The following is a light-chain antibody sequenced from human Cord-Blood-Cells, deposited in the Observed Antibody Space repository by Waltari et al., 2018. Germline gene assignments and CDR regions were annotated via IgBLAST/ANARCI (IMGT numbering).Light chain of an antibody. CDR2: DAS. Sequence: EIVLTQSPATLSLSPGERATLSCRASQSVSSYLAWYQQKPGQAPGLLIYDASNRATGIPARFSGSGSGTDFTLTISSLEPEDFVVYYCQQRSNWPPGFTFGPGTKVDIK. CDR3: QQRSNWPPGFT. V-gene: IGKV3-11*01. J-gene: IGKJ3*01. CDR1: QSVSSY.